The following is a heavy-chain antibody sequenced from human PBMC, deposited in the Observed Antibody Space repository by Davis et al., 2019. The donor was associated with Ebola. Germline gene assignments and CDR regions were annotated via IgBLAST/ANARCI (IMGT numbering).Heavy chain of an antibody. D-gene: IGHD3-10*01. J-gene: IGHJ4*02. V-gene: IGHV3-9*01. CDR1: GFTFDDYA. CDR3: AKVSSDGSGSSQSDY. Sequence: SLKISCAASGFTFDDYAMHWVRQAPGKGLEWVSGVNWNSGSIGYADSVKGRFTISRDNAKNSLYLQMNSLRAEDTALYYCAKVSSDGSGSSQSDYWGQGTLVTVSS. CDR2: VNWNSGSI.